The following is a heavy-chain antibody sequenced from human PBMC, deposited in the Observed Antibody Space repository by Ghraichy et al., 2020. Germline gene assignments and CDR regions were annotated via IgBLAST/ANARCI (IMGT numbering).Heavy chain of an antibody. Sequence: GGSLRLSCAASGITFSSHSLSWVRQAPGKGLEWVSVFADKNERTEYADSVKGRFTISRDNSMYTVYLQMSSLRAEDTAIYYCTTDRGGGENIRFFYWGQGTLVTVSS. CDR2: FADKNERT. D-gene: IGHD2-15*01. CDR3: TTDRGGGENIRFFY. V-gene: IGHV3-23*01. CDR1: GITFSSHS. J-gene: IGHJ1*01.